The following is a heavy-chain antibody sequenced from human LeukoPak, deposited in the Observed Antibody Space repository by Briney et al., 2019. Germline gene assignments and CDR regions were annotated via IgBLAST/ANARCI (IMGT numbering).Heavy chain of an antibody. CDR1: GFTFSSYE. J-gene: IGHJ4*02. CDR3: ARHRVVVKSPFDY. D-gene: IGHD2-2*01. V-gene: IGHV4-34*01. CDR2: INHSGST. Sequence: GSLRLSCAASGFTFSSYEMNWVRQPPGKGLEWIGEINHSGSTNYNPSLKSRVTISVDTSKNQFSLKLSSVTAADTAVYYCARHRVVVKSPFDYWGQGTLVTVSS.